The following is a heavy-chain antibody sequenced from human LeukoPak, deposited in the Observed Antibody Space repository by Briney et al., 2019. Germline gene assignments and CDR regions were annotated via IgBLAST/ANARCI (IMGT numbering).Heavy chain of an antibody. Sequence: GGSLRLSCAASGFTFSSYAMHWVRQAPGKGLEWVAVISYDGSNKYYADSVKGRFTISRDNSQNTLYLQLNSLRAEDTAVYYCVPRKEWSCYMDVWDKGTTVTVSS. D-gene: IGHD3-3*01. CDR2: ISYDGSNK. CDR1: GFTFSSYA. V-gene: IGHV3-30*04. J-gene: IGHJ6*03. CDR3: VPRKEWSCYMDV.